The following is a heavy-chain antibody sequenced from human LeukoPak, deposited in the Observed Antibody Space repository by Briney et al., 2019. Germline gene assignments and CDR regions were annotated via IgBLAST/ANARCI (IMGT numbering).Heavy chain of an antibody. CDR2: IIPIFGTA. V-gene: IGHV1-69*13. CDR1: GYTFTSYG. J-gene: IGHJ4*02. Sequence: ASVKVSCKTSGYTFTSYGISWVRQAPGQGLEWMGGIIPIFGTANYAQKFQGRVTITADESTSTAYMELSSLRSEDTAVYYCARNPISGSHPVDYWGQGTLVTVSS. D-gene: IGHD3-10*01. CDR3: ARNPISGSHPVDY.